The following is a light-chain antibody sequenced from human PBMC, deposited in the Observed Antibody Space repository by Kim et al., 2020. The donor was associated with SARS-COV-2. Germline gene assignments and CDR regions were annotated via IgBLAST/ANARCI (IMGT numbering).Light chain of an antibody. CDR1: RIGTKS. Sequence: AQGQTAEITGGGPRIGTKSVHRYQQRPGQSPVVVIYSDRARPSGIPERFSGSNSGNTATLTLSGVEAGDEADYYCQVWDTNSDHVVFGGGTKLTVL. CDR2: SDR. CDR3: QVWDTNSDHVV. V-gene: IGLV3-21*04. J-gene: IGLJ2*01.